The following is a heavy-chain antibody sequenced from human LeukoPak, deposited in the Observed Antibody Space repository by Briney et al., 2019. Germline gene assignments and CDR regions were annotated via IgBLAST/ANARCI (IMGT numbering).Heavy chain of an antibody. CDR2: ISAYNGNT. D-gene: IGHD6-13*01. Sequence: ASVKVSCKASGYTFTSYGISWVRQAPGQGLEWMGWISAYNGNTNYAQKLQGRVTMTTDTSTSTAYMELRSLRSDDTAVYYCARARVAAALAKTNWFDPWGQGTLVTVSS. CDR1: GYTFTSYG. CDR3: ARARVAAALAKTNWFDP. V-gene: IGHV1-18*01. J-gene: IGHJ5*02.